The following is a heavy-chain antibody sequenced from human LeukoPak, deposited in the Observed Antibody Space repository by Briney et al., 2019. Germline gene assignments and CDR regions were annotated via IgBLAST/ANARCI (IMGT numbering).Heavy chain of an antibody. D-gene: IGHD3-10*01. V-gene: IGHV4-39*01. CDR2: IYYSGST. Sequence: PSETLSLTCTVSAGSISSGSYYWAWIRQPPGKGLEWIGSIYYSGSTYYNPSLNSPVTISVDTSKNQFSLKLSSVTAADTAVYYCARRITMVRGVIKIDWFDPWGQGTLVTVSS. CDR1: AGSISSGSYY. CDR3: ARRITMVRGVIKIDWFDP. J-gene: IGHJ5*02.